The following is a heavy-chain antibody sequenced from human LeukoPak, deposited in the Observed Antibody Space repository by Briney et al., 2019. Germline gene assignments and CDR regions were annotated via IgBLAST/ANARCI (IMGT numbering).Heavy chain of an antibody. CDR3: ARGTRWELLY. J-gene: IGHJ4*02. Sequence: SESLSLTRAVYGGSFSGYYWSWIRQPPGKGLEWIGEINHSGSTNYNPSLKSRVTISVDTSKNQFSLKLSSVTAADTAVYYCARGTRWELLYWGPGTLVTVSS. V-gene: IGHV4-34*01. D-gene: IGHD1-26*01. CDR2: INHSGST. CDR1: GGSFSGYY.